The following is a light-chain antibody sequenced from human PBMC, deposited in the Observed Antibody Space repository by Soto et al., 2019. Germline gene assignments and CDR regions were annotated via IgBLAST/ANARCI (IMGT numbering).Light chain of an antibody. CDR3: QQYNNWPRA. Sequence: EIVMTQSPATLSVSPGERATLSCRASQTISTTLAWYQYKPGQAPRLLISGASTRATGVPARFSGSGSGTEFTLTISSLQSEDFAFYYCQQYNNWPRAFGQGTKVEL. V-gene: IGKV3-15*01. CDR1: QTISTT. CDR2: GAS. J-gene: IGKJ1*01.